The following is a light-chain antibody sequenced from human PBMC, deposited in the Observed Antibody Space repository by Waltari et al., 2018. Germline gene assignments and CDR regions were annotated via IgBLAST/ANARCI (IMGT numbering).Light chain of an antibody. CDR1: QSNSSN. Sequence: EIVMTQSPATLSVSPGETASLSCRASQSNSSNLAWYQQRHGQAPRLLIYAASLRATGIPARFSGSGSGTEFTLTISDLQSEDFAVYYCQQYDNWPPWTFGRGTKVDVK. CDR3: QQYDNWPPWT. CDR2: AAS. V-gene: IGKV3D-15*03. J-gene: IGKJ1*01.